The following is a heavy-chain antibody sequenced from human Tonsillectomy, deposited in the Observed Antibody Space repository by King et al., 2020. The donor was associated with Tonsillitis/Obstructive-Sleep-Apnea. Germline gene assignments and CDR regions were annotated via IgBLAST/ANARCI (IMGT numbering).Heavy chain of an antibody. Sequence: VQLQESGPGLVKPSETLSLTCTVSGGSISSYYWSWIRQPPGKGLEWIGYIYYSGSTNYNPSLKSRVTISVDTSKNQFSLKLSSVTAADTAVYYCARMGMTRSEYSSSFPYYYYGMDVWGQGTTVTVSS. J-gene: IGHJ6*02. CDR1: GGSISSYY. D-gene: IGHD6-6*01. V-gene: IGHV4-59*01. CDR2: IYYSGST. CDR3: ARMGMTRSEYSSSFPYYYYGMDV.